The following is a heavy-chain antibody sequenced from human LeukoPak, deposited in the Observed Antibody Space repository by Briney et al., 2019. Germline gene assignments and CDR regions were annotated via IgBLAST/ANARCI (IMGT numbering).Heavy chain of an antibody. CDR3: ATGRLGSYYGRAFDI. J-gene: IGHJ3*02. D-gene: IGHD1-26*01. CDR1: GFTFSSYA. CDR2: ISGSGGST. V-gene: IGHV3-23*01. Sequence: QAGGSLRLSCAASGFTFSSYAMSWVRQAPGKGLEWVSAISGSGGSTYYADSVKGRFTISRDNSKNTLYLQMNSLRAEDTAVYYCATGRLGSYYGRAFDIWGQGTMVTASS.